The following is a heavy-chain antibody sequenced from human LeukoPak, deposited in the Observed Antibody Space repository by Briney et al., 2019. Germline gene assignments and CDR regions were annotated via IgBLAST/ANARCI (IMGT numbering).Heavy chain of an antibody. CDR2: IFDSGDT. D-gene: IGHD2-2*03. J-gene: IGHJ5*02. V-gene: IGHV4-59*08. CDR1: GGSISSYY. CDR3: ASPIWPGYCSSTSCYGRAPYNWFDP. Sequence: PSETLSLTCTVSGGSISSYYWSWIRQTPGKGLEWIGNIFDSGDTNYNPSLQSRVTISVDTSKNQFSLKLSSVTAADTAVYYCASPIWPGYCSSTSCYGRAPYNWFDPWGQGTLVTVSS.